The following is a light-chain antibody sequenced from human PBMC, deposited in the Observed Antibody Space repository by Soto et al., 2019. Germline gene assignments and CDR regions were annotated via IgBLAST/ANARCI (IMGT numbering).Light chain of an antibody. J-gene: IGKJ1*01. V-gene: IGKV1-5*03. CDR1: QSISSW. Sequence: DIQMTQSPSTLSASVGDRVTLTCRASQSISSWLAWYQQKPGQAPKLLIYKASTLQTGVPSRFSGSGSGTEFTLTSSSLQPDDFATYYCQQYNDNWTFGQGTKVEIK. CDR3: QQYNDNWT. CDR2: KAS.